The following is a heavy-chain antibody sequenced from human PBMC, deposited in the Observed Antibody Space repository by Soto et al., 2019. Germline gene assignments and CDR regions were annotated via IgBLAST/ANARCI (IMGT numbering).Heavy chain of an antibody. Sequence: QVQLVQSGAEVKKPGASVKVSCKASGYTFTSYGISWVRQAPGQGLEWMGWISAYNGNTNHAQKLQGRVTMTTDTSTSTAYMERRSLRSDDTAVYYCARDLNDFWSGYPCRFDPWGQGGLVTVSS. J-gene: IGHJ5*02. V-gene: IGHV1-18*01. CDR3: ARDLNDFWSGYPCRFDP. D-gene: IGHD3-3*01. CDR1: GYTFTSYG. CDR2: ISAYNGNT.